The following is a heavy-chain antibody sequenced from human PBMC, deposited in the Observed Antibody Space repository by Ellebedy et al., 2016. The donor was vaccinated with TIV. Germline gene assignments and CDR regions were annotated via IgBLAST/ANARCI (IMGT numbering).Heavy chain of an antibody. V-gene: IGHV3-48*04. CDR1: GFTFNTYS. CDR2: ISPTSSTI. D-gene: IGHD2-21*01. CDR3: ATDKVNPLGY. J-gene: IGHJ4*02. Sequence: GESLKISCAVSGFTFNTYSMNWVRQAPGKGLEWLTYISPTSSTIHYADSVKGGFTTSRDNAKNSLFLEMSSLRAEDTAVYFCATDKVNPLGYWGQGTLVTVSS.